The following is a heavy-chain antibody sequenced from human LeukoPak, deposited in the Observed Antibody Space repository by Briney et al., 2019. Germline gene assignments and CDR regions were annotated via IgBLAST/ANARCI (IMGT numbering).Heavy chain of an antibody. CDR1: GGSISSYY. D-gene: IGHD6-25*01. J-gene: IGHJ4*02. Sequence: PSETLSLTCTVSGGSISSYYWSWIRQPPGKGLEWIANIYHTGSTNYNPSLSSRVTISIDTAKNQFSLKLTSVTAADTAVYYCARRGRNSSGWQDYLWGQVPLVTVSS. CDR2: IYHTGST. CDR3: ARRGRNSSGWQDYL. V-gene: IGHV4-59*01.